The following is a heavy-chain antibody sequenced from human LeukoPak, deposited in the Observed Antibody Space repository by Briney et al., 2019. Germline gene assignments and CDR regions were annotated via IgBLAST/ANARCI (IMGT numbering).Heavy chain of an antibody. J-gene: IGHJ2*01. CDR3: ARAGYGASVGWYFDL. Sequence: SETLSLTCTVSGGSISSSSYYWGWIRQPPGEGLQWIGTIYYTGSTYYNPSLKSRITISVDTSKNQFSLKLSSVAAAETAVYYCARAGYGASVGWYFDLWGRGTLVTVSS. V-gene: IGHV4-39*01. CDR2: IYYTGST. CDR1: GGSISSSSYY. D-gene: IGHD4-17*01.